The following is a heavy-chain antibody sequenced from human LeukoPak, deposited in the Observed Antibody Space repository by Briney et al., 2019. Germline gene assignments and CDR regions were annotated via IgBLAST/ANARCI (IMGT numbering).Heavy chain of an antibody. V-gene: IGHV1-69*04. CDR1: GGTFSSYA. D-gene: IGHD2-15*01. J-gene: IGHJ4*02. CDR2: IIPILGIA. Sequence: SVKVSCKASGGTFSSYAISWVRQAPGQGLEWMGRIIPILGIANYAQKFQGRVTITADKSTSTAYMELSRLRSDDTAVYYCTRELSGGSCFDYWGQGTLVTVSS. CDR3: TRELSGGSCFDY.